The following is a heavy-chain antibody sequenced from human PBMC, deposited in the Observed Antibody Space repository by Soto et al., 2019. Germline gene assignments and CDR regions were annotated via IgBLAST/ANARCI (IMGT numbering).Heavy chain of an antibody. CDR2: IYYSGST. V-gene: IGHV4-31*01. J-gene: IGHJ1*01. CDR3: TRSIQH. CDR1: GASITSGGYY. Sequence: QVQLQESGPGLVKPSQTLSLTCTVSGASITSGGYYWSWIRQHPGKGLEWIGYIYYSGSTYYNPXLXSXXTISVDTSKNQFSLKLSSVTAADTAVYYCTRSIQHWGQGTLVTVSS.